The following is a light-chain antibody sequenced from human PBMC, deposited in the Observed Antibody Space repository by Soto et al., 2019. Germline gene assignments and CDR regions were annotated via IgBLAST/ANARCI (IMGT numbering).Light chain of an antibody. CDR1: QTISGY. J-gene: IGKJ4*01. CDR2: AAS. Sequence: IQMTQSPSCLSASVVDIVTITFLASQTISGYLNWYQQKPGKAPELLIYAASYLGNGVPSRFSGSGSGTYFTLTISSLQPEDLATYYCQQSYTTPLTFGGGTKVDIK. V-gene: IGKV1-39*01. CDR3: QQSYTTPLT.